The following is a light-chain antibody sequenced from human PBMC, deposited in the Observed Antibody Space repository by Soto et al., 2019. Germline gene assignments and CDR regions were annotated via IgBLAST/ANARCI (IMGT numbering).Light chain of an antibody. CDR3: QHWHGFSWT. V-gene: IGKV1-5*03. CDR1: QSINDW. CDR2: KAS. Sequence: DIQMTQSPSTLSASVGDRVTITCRASQSINDWVAWYQQKPGRAPKFLIYKASNLESGVPSRFSGSRSGTEFTLTISGLQPADFATYSGQHWHGFSWTFGQGTKVEIK. J-gene: IGKJ1*01.